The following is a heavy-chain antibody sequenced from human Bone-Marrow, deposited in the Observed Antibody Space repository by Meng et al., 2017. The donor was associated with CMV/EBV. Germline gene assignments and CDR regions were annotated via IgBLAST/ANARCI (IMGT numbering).Heavy chain of an antibody. V-gene: IGHV1-2*02. CDR1: GYTFTGYY. D-gene: IGHD2-2*02. CDR2: INPNSGGT. Sequence: ASVKVSCKASGYTFTGYYMRWVRQAPGQGREWMGWINPNSGGTNYAQKFQGRVTMTRDTSTSTAYMELSRLRSDDTAVFYCARVYCSTTSCYSLDPWGQGTLVTVSS. CDR3: ARVYCSTTSCYSLDP. J-gene: IGHJ5*02.